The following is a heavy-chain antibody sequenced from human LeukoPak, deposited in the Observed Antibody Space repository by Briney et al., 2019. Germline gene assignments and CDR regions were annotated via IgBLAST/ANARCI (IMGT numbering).Heavy chain of an antibody. V-gene: IGHV3-7*01. CDR1: GFTFSSYW. Sequence: GGSLGLSCAASGFTFSSYWMSWVRRAPGKGLEWVANIKQDGSEKYYVDSVKGRFTISRDNAKNSLYLQMNSLRAEDTAVYYCARDLYYYDSSGLGYWGQGTLVTVSS. CDR3: ARDLYYYDSSGLGY. D-gene: IGHD3-22*01. J-gene: IGHJ4*02. CDR2: IKQDGSEK.